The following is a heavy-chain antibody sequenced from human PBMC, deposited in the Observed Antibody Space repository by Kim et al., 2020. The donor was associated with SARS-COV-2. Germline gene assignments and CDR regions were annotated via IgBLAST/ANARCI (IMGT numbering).Heavy chain of an antibody. J-gene: IGHJ6*02. V-gene: IGHV1-69*02. CDR2: IIPILGIA. CDR1: GGTFSSYT. Sequence: SVKVSCKASGGTFSSYTISWVRQAPGQGLEWMGRIIPILGIANYAQKFQGRVTITADKSTSTAYMELSSLRSEDTAVYYCARTTAVYYYYYGMDVWGQGTTVTVSS. D-gene: IGHD2-21*02. CDR3: ARTTAVYYYYYGMDV.